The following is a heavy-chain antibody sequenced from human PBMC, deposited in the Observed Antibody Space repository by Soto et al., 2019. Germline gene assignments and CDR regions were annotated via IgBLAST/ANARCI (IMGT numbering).Heavy chain of an antibody. CDR3: AKDTAFKFHGSGNWFDP. CDR2: ISGNSIAT. V-gene: IGHV3-23*01. D-gene: IGHD3-10*01. J-gene: IGHJ5*02. Sequence: EVLLLESGGGLAQPGGSLRLSCEASGFTFNNYAMSWVRQAPGKGLEWVSVISGNSIATYYADSVKGRFTISRDNSKNQLYVQMNRLTADDTAIYYCAKDTAFKFHGSGNWFDPWGQGTLVTVSS. CDR1: GFTFNNYA.